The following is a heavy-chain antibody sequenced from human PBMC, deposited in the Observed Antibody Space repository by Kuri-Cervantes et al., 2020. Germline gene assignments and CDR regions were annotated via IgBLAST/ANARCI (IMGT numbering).Heavy chain of an antibody. CDR1: SYTFTSNY. V-gene: IGHV1-46*01. Sequence: ASLLVTCCASSYTFTSNYMHWVRQAPAQGVEWMGIINPSGGSTSYAQKFQGRVTMTRDTSISTAYMELSRMRSDDTAVYYCATELVDYGDYNWYFDLWGRGTLVTVSS. D-gene: IGHD4-17*01. J-gene: IGHJ2*01. CDR2: INPSGGST. CDR3: ATELVDYGDYNWYFDL.